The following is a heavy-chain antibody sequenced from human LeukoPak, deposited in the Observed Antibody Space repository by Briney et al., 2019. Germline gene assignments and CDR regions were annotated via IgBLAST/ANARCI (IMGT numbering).Heavy chain of an antibody. D-gene: IGHD3-3*01. Sequence: ASVKVSCKASGYTFTGYYMHWVRQAPGQGLEWMGWINPNSGGTNYAQKFQGRVTMTRDTSISTAYMGLSRLRSDDTAVYYCARAQSFFGVVITDYYYYGMDVWGQGTTVTVSS. J-gene: IGHJ6*02. CDR2: INPNSGGT. CDR3: ARAQSFFGVVITDYYYYGMDV. CDR1: GYTFTGYY. V-gene: IGHV1-2*02.